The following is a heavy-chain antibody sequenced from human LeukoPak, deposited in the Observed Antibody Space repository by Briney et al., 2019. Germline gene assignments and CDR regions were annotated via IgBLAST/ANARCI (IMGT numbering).Heavy chain of an antibody. V-gene: IGHV3-15*01. CDR1: GFGFSYAW. CDR2: IISKTDGGIT. CDR3: TTLRSLDY. J-gene: IGHJ4*02. D-gene: IGHD3-10*01. Sequence: PGGSLRLTCAASGFGFSYAWMNWVRQAPGKGLEWVGRIISKTDGGITDYAAPVRGGFTTSRDDSKNTLYLEMNNLKPEDTAVYYCTTLRSLDYWGQGTLVTVSS.